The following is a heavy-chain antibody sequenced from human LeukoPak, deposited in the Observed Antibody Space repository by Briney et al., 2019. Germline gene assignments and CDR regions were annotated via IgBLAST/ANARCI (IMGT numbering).Heavy chain of an antibody. Sequence: GGSLGLSCAASGFTFSSYAMHWVRQAPGKGLEWVSAISGSGGSTYYADSVKGRFTISRDNSKNTLYLQMNSLRAEDTAVYYCAKRPSGSYSYYYYGMDVWGQGTTVTVSS. CDR1: GFTFSSYA. CDR2: ISGSGGST. V-gene: IGHV3-23*01. D-gene: IGHD1-26*01. CDR3: AKRPSGSYSYYYYGMDV. J-gene: IGHJ6*02.